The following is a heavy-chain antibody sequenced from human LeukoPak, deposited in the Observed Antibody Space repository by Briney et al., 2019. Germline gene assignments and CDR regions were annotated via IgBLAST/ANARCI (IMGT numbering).Heavy chain of an antibody. Sequence: GRSLRLSCAASGFTVSSNYMSWVRQAPGKGLEWVSVIYSGGSTYYADSVKGRFIISRDNSKNTLYLQMNSLRAEDTAVYYCARGGSSVPFDYWGQGTLVTVSS. CDR2: IYSGGST. D-gene: IGHD6-13*01. CDR1: GFTVSSNY. CDR3: ARGGSSVPFDY. V-gene: IGHV3-66*01. J-gene: IGHJ4*02.